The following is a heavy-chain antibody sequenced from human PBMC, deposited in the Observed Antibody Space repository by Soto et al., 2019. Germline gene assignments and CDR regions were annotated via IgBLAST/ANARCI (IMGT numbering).Heavy chain of an antibody. Sequence: QVQLVQSGAEVKEPGASVKISCKGSGYTVTNFYIHWVRQAPGQGLEWMGIVNPNGGSTNYAQNFKGRISISRDTSTRTVYMDLSSLRSEDTAVYYCARGRASGDSWGQGTLVTVSS. CDR2: VNPNGGST. J-gene: IGHJ5*01. CDR1: GYTVTNFY. CDR3: ARGRASGDS. V-gene: IGHV1-46*01.